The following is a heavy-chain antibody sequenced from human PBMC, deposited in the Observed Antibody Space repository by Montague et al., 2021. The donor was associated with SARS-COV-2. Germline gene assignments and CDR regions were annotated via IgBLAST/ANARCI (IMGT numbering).Heavy chain of an antibody. V-gene: IGHV2-70*01. CDR1: GFSLSTSGMC. J-gene: IGHJ3*02. CDR2: IDWDDDK. CDR3: ARIWGATRGGAFDI. D-gene: IGHD1-26*01. Sequence: PALVKPTQTLTLTCTFSGFSLSTSGMCVSWIRQPPGKALEWLALIDWDDDKYYSTSLKIRLTISKDTSKNQVVLTMTNMDPVDTATYYCARIWGATRGGAFDIWGQGTMVTVSS.